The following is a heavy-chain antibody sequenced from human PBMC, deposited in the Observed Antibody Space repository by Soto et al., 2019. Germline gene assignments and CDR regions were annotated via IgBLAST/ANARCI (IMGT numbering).Heavy chain of an antibody. Sequence: LRLSCAASGFTFSSYAMHWVRQAPGKGLEWVAVISYDGSNKYYADSVKGRFTISRDNSKNTLYLQMNSLRAEDTAVYYCARDRDNYYFDYWGQGXLVTVYS. D-gene: IGHD2-15*01. V-gene: IGHV3-30-3*01. CDR1: GFTFSSYA. J-gene: IGHJ4*02. CDR2: ISYDGSNK. CDR3: ARDRDNYYFDY.